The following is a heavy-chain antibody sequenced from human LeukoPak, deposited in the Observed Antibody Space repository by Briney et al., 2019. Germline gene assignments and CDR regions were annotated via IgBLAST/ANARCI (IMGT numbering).Heavy chain of an antibody. CDR2: ISYDGSNK. CDR1: GFTFSSYG. J-gene: IGHJ4*02. Sequence: GRCLRLSCSASGFTFSSYGIHWVRQAPGKGLEWVAVISYDGSNKNYADSVKGRFTISRDNYKNTLYLQMDCLRAEDTAVYYCAKYSSRWYVDYWGQGTLVTVSS. V-gene: IGHV3-30*18. CDR3: AKYSSRWYVDY. D-gene: IGHD6-13*01.